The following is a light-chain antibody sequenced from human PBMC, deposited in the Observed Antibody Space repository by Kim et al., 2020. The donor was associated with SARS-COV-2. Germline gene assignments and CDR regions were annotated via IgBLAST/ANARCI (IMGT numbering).Light chain of an antibody. CDR1: QSVSSY. Sequence: EIVLTQSLATLSLSPGERATLSCRASQSVSSYLAWYQQKPGQAPRLLIYDASNRATGIPARFSGSGYGTDFTLTISSLEPEDFAVYYCQQRSNWPLTFGGGTKVEIK. V-gene: IGKV3-11*01. J-gene: IGKJ4*01. CDR2: DAS. CDR3: QQRSNWPLT.